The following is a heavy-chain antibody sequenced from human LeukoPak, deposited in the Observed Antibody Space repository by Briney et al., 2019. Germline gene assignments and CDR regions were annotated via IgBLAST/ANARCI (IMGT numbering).Heavy chain of an antibody. V-gene: IGHV3-23*01. CDR1: GFAFSNYG. CDR2: ITGGGGSGGTT. D-gene: IGHD6-13*01. CDR3: AKDDCCVRGGGIAAAGTAFEY. Sequence: GGSLRLSCVASGFAFSNYGMNWVRQAPGKGLEWVSGITGGGGSGGTTYYADSVKGRFTISRDNSKNTLYVQMNSLRAEDTAIYYCAKDDCCVRGGGIAAAGTAFEYWGQGTLVTVSS. J-gene: IGHJ4*02.